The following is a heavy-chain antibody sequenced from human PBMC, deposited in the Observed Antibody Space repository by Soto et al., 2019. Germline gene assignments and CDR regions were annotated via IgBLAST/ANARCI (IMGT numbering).Heavy chain of an antibody. J-gene: IGHJ5*02. CDR3: TTLGPS. CDR1: GFTFSDAW. V-gene: IGHV3-15*07. CDR2: VKTKADGGTT. Sequence: EVQLVESGGGLVKPGGSLRLSCAASGFTFSDAWMNWVRQAPGKGLEWVGHVKTKADGGTTDYAAFVIGRFTISRDDSTNTLFLHMTYLKTQDTAMYYCTTLGPSWGQGTLLTVSS.